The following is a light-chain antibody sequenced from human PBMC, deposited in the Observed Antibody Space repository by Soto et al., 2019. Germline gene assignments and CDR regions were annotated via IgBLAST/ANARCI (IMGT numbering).Light chain of an antibody. CDR2: GAS. J-gene: IGKJ2*01. CDR1: QSVSSSH. Sequence: EIVLTQSPGTLSLSPGERATLSCRASQSVSSSHLAWYQQKPGQAPRLLIYGASSRATGIPDRFSGSGSGTDFTLTISRLEPEDFEVYYCQQYGSSPRTFGQGTKLEIK. CDR3: QQYGSSPRT. V-gene: IGKV3-20*01.